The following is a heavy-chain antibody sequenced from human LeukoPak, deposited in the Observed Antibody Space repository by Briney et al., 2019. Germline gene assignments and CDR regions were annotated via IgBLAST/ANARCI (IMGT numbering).Heavy chain of an antibody. CDR2: INANSGAT. V-gene: IGHV1-2*02. D-gene: IGHD7-27*01. J-gene: IGHJ3*02. CDR1: GYTFTDYY. CDR3: AREGRGPGDLGAFDI. Sequence: ASVRVSCKTSGYTFTDYYMHWVRQAPGQGLEWMGWINANSGATKCAQKFQGRVTVTRDTSISTTYMELSRLRSDDTAVYYCAREGRGPGDLGAFDIWGQETMVTVSP.